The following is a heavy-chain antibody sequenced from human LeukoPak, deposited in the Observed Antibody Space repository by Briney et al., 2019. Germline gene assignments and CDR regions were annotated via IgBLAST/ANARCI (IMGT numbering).Heavy chain of an antibody. CDR1: GYGFTSYW. D-gene: IGHD2-2*02. J-gene: IGHJ4*02. CDR2: IYPGDSDT. Sequence: GESLKISCKGSGYGFTSYWIGWVRQMPGKGLEWMGIIYPGDSDTRYSPSFQGQVTISADKSISTAYLQWSSLKASDTAMYYCATALVVPAAIRSFAFDYWGQGTLVTVSS. CDR3: ATALVVPAAIRSFAFDY. V-gene: IGHV5-51*01.